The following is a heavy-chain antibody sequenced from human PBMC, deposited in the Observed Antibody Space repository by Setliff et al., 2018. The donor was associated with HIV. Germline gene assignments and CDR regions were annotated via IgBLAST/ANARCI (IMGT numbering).Heavy chain of an antibody. D-gene: IGHD3-9*01. V-gene: IGHV1-2*02. J-gene: IGHJ4*02. Sequence: ASVKVSCKASGYTFTGYYMHWVRQAPGQGLEWMGWINPNNGGTNYAQKFQGRVTMTRDTSISTAYTELSSLRSEDTALYYCAGSILTGYYTFGADYWGQGTLVTVSS. CDR1: GYTFTGYY. CDR3: AGSILTGYYTFGADY. CDR2: INPNNGGT.